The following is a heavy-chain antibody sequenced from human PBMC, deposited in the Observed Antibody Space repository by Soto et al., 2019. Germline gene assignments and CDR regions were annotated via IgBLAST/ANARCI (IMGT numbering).Heavy chain of an antibody. D-gene: IGHD2-8*01. CDR3: ARGDSTDCSNGVCSFFYNHDMDV. V-gene: IGHV1-2*04. Sequence: ASVKVSCKASGGTFSSYAISWVRQAPGQGLEWMGWINPKSGGTSTAQKFQGWVTMTTDTSISTASMELTRLTSDDTAIYYCARGDSTDCSNGVCSFFYNHDMDVWGQATTVTVSS. CDR1: GGTFSSYA. CDR2: INPKSGGT. J-gene: IGHJ6*02.